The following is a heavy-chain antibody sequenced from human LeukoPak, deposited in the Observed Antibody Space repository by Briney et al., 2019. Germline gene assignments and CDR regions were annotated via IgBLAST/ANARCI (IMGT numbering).Heavy chain of an antibody. CDR3: ARGIKIAVAGRPRSYYHYMDV. D-gene: IGHD6-19*01. J-gene: IGHJ6*03. V-gene: IGHV4-34*01. CDR1: GGSFSGYY. Sequence: SETLSLTCAVYGGSFSGYYWSWIRQPPGKGLEWIGEINHSGSTNYNPSLKSRVTISVDTSKNQFSLKLSSVTAADTAVYYCARGIKIAVAGRPRSYYHYMDVWGKGTTVTVSS. CDR2: INHSGST.